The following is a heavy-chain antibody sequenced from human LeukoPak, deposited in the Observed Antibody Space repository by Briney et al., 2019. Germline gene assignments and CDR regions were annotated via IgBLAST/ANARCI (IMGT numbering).Heavy chain of an antibody. Sequence: ASVKVSCKVSGYTLTELSMHWVRQAPGKGLEWMGGFDPEDGETIYALKFQGRVTMTEDTSTDTAYMELSSLRSEDTAVYYCATYYYDSSGYYFFDYWGQGTLVTVSS. CDR3: ATYYYDSSGYYFFDY. CDR2: FDPEDGET. V-gene: IGHV1-24*01. CDR1: GYTLTELS. D-gene: IGHD3-22*01. J-gene: IGHJ4*02.